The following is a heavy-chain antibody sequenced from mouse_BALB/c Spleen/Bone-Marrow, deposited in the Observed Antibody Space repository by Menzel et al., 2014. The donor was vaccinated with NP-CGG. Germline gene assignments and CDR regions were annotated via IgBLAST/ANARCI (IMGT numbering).Heavy chain of an antibody. D-gene: IGHD2-13*01. V-gene: IGHV1S81*02. CDR2: INPSNGGT. Sequence: QVHVKQSGAELVKPGASVKLSCKASGYTFTSYYMYWVKQRPGQGLEWIGGINPSNGGTNFNEKFKSKATLTVDKSSSAAYMQLSSLTSEDSAVYYCTRYTYGDYPYYYAMDYWGQGTSVTVSS. CDR1: GYTFTSYY. CDR3: TRYTYGDYPYYYAMDY. J-gene: IGHJ4*01.